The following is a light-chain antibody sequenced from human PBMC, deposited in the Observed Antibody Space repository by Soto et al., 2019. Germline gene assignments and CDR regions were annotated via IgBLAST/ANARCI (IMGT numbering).Light chain of an antibody. Sequence: DVVMTQSPLSLPVTLGQPASISCRSSQSLVYSDGNTYLNWFQQRPCQSPRSLIYKVSNRDSGVPDRFSGSGSGTDFTLKISRVEAEDVGVYYCMQGTHWPWTFGQGTKVEIK. V-gene: IGKV2-30*01. J-gene: IGKJ1*01. CDR2: KVS. CDR1: QSLVYSDGNTY. CDR3: MQGTHWPWT.